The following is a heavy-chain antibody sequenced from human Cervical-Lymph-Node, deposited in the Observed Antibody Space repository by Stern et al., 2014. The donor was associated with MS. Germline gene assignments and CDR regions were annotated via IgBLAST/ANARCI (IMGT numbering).Heavy chain of an antibody. CDR3: ARRLVGPDYFDY. CDR2: LYWDDDE. V-gene: IGHV2-5*02. CDR1: GFPLSTSGVG. Sequence: QVTLRESGPTLVKPTQTLTLTCTFSGFPLSTSGVGVGWIRQPPGKALEWLALLYWDDDERYSPSLKRKVTITKDTSKNQVVLTMTNMDPVDPATYYCARRLVGPDYFDYWGQGALVTVSS. D-gene: IGHD3-16*01. J-gene: IGHJ4*02.